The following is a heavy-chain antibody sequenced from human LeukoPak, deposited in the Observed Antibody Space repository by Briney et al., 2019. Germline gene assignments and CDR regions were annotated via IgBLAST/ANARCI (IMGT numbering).Heavy chain of an antibody. CDR3: ARDLTLAPEAQDAFDI. V-gene: IGHV4-59*08. J-gene: IGHJ3*02. Sequence: SETLSLTCTVSGGSISSYYWSWIRQPPGKGLEWIGYIYYSGSTNHNPSLKSRVTISVDTSKNQFSLKLNSVTAADTAVYYCARDLTLAPEAQDAFDIWGQGTMVTVSS. D-gene: IGHD3-10*01. CDR2: IYYSGST. CDR1: GGSISSYY.